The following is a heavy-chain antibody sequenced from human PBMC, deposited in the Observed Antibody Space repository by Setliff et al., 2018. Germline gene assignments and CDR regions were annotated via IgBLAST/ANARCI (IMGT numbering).Heavy chain of an antibody. CDR3: ARDVFDFRTGQGGP. Sequence: GGSLRLSCLASGFTFSNNAMSWIRQAPGKGLEWVSYISGNSTYIYYADSLRGRFTISRDNAKNSLSLQMNSLRAEDTSVYYCARDVFDFRTGQGGPWGQGTRVTVSS. CDR1: GFTFSNNA. V-gene: IGHV3-21*01. D-gene: IGHD3-3*01. CDR2: ISGNSTYI. J-gene: IGHJ5*02.